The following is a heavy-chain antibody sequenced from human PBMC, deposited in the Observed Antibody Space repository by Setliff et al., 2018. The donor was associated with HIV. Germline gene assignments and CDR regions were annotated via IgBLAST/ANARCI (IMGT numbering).Heavy chain of an antibody. V-gene: IGHV1-2*02. CDR2: INPNSGDT. CDR3: ARGAVDDDYFEY. Sequence: ASVKVSCKASGYTFTGYYVHWVRQAPGQGPEWMGWINPNSGDTNYAQKFRGRVSMTRDTSIFTAYMELSRLRSDDTAVYYCARGAVDDDYFEYWGQGTLVTVSS. CDR1: GYTFTGYY. D-gene: IGHD2-15*01. J-gene: IGHJ4*02.